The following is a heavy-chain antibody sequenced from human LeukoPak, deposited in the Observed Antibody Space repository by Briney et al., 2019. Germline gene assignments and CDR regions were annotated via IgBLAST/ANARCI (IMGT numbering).Heavy chain of an antibody. Sequence: ASVKISCMASGYSLTTYYMHWVRQVPGQGLEWMGLISPTGDRINYSQTFQGRLTVTRDTSTSTVNMELSSLRSEDTAVYFCARGYYFDYWGQGTLVSVSS. CDR2: ISPTGDRI. CDR1: GYSLTTYY. V-gene: IGHV1-46*01. J-gene: IGHJ4*02. CDR3: ARGYYFDY.